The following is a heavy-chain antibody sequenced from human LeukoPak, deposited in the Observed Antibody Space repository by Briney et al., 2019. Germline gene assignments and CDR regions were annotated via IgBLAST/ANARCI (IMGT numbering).Heavy chain of an antibody. J-gene: IGHJ2*01. Sequence: ASVKVSCNASGYTFTIYGISWVRHGPRQGLEWMWWISAYNGNTNYAQKLQSRVTMTTDTSTSTAYMELRSVRSDDAAVYYCARDTSDYGYFDLWGRGTLVTVSS. CDR3: ARDTSDYGYFDL. CDR2: ISAYNGNT. CDR1: GYTFTIYG. D-gene: IGHD1-1*01. V-gene: IGHV1-18*01.